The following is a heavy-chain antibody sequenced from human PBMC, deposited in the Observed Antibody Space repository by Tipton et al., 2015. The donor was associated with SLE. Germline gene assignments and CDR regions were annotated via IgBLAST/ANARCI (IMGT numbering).Heavy chain of an antibody. CDR3: ARDLEAGRKLGYFDL. Sequence: SLRLSCAASGFTVSSNYMSWVRQAPGKGLEWVSVIYSGGSTYYADSVKGRFTISRDNSKNTLYLQMNSLRAEDTAVYYCARDLEAGRKLGYFDLWGRDTLVTVSS. D-gene: IGHD1-1*01. V-gene: IGHV3-66*01. J-gene: IGHJ2*01. CDR2: IYSGGST. CDR1: GFTVSSNY.